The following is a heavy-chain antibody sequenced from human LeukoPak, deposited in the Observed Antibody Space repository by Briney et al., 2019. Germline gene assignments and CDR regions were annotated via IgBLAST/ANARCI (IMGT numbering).Heavy chain of an antibody. D-gene: IGHD6-13*01. CDR2: ISGSGASI. CDR1: GFTFSSSP. V-gene: IGHV3-23*01. Sequence: PGGSLRLSCAASGFTFSSSPMSWVRQTVKGLEWLSGISGSGASIDYTDSVQGRFTISRDNSKNTLFLQMNRLRGAGTAVYYCAIGKESSSWLIDNWGERAQVTVSS. J-gene: IGHJ4*02. CDR3: AIGKESSSWLIDN.